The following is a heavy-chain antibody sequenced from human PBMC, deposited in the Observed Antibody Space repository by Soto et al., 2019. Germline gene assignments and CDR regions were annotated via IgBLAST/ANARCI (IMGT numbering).Heavy chain of an antibody. CDR3: AREGILGTRSFDY. Sequence: PGGSLRLSCGASGFIFSKYSMNWVRQAPGKGLEWLSYISSNSVTIYYADSVRGRFTIFRDNGKNSLYLQMSSLRDEDTAVYYCAREGILGTRSFDYWGQGALVTVSS. J-gene: IGHJ4*02. D-gene: IGHD1-26*01. CDR1: GFIFSKYS. CDR2: ISSNSVTI. V-gene: IGHV3-48*02.